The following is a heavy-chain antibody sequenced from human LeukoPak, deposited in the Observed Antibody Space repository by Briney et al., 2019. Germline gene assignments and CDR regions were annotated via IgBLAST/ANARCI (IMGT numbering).Heavy chain of an antibody. CDR2: INPNSGGT. V-gene: IGHV1-2*02. Sequence: ASVKVSCKASGYTLTSYGISWVRQAPGQGLEWMGWINPNSGGTNYAQKFQGRVTMTRDTSISTAYMELSRLRSDDTAVYYCARAGLWFGELSHWGQGTLVTVSS. CDR3: ARAGLWFGELSH. D-gene: IGHD3-10*01. CDR1: GYTLTSYG. J-gene: IGHJ4*02.